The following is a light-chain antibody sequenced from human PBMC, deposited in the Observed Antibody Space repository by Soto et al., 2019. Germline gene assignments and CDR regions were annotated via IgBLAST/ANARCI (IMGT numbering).Light chain of an antibody. J-gene: IGKJ1*01. CDR2: GAS. V-gene: IGKV3-20*01. CDR3: QQYGSALQT. CDR1: QSVSSNF. Sequence: EIVLTQSPGTLSLSPGARATLSCRASQSVSSNFLAGYQQRPGQAPRLLIYGASSRATDIPERFSGSGSGTDFTLISSRRDTEDCAVYYCQQYGSALQTFGQGTKVEI.